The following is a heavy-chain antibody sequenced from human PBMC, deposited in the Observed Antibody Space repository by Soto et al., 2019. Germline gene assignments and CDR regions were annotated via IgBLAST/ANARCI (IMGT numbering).Heavy chain of an antibody. D-gene: IGHD3-22*01. CDR2: MYHTGNA. CDR1: GGSLSGYY. J-gene: IGHJ4*02. CDR3: ARDRTSSGYYFDYSLDY. V-gene: IGHV4-59*01. Sequence: PLQTLSSPCARCGGSLSGYYWSWNRPPPGKGLEYIAYMYHTGNAKYNPSLQSRVTLSVDTSKNQFSMRLASVTAADTAVYYCARDRTSSGYYFDYSLDYWGQGTRVT.